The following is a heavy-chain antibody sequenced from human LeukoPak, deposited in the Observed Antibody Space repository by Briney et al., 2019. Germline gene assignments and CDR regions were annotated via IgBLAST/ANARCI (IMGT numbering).Heavy chain of an antibody. Sequence: GGSLRLSCAVSGFTFSSYWTSWVRQAPGKGLEWVANIKQDGSEKYYVDSVKGRFTISRDNAKNSLYLQMNSLRAEDTAVYYCEAGGGGMDVWGQGTTVTVSS. CDR1: GFTFSSYW. V-gene: IGHV3-7*03. CDR2: IKQDGSEK. D-gene: IGHD2-15*01. J-gene: IGHJ6*02. CDR3: EAGGGGMDV.